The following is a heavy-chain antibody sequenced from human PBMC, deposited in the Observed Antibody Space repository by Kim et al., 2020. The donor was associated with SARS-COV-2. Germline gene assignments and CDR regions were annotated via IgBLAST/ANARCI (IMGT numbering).Heavy chain of an antibody. Sequence: SVKVSCKASGGTFSSYAISWVRQAPGQGLEWMGGIIPIFGTANYAQKFQGRVTITADESTSTAYMELSSLRSEDTAVYYCARDYYDSSGYYLNWFDPWGQGTLVTVSS. CDR1: GGTFSSYA. CDR2: IIPIFGTA. CDR3: ARDYYDSSGYYLNWFDP. D-gene: IGHD3-22*01. V-gene: IGHV1-69*13. J-gene: IGHJ5*02.